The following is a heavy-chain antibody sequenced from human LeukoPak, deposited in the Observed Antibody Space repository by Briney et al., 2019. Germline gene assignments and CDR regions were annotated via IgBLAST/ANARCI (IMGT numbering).Heavy chain of an antibody. J-gene: IGHJ4*02. V-gene: IGHV4-61*02. CDR2: IYTSGST. CDR1: GGSISSGSYY. Sequence: SETLSLTCTVSGGSISSGSYYWSWIRQPAGKGLEWIGRIYTSGSTNYNPSLKSRVTIPVDTSKNQFSLKLSSVTAADTAVYYCARGLDWLLYFDYWGQGTLVTVSS. D-gene: IGHD3-9*01. CDR3: ARGLDWLLYFDY.